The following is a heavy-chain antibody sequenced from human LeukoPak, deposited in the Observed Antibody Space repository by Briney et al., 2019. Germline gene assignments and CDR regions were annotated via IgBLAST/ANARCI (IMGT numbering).Heavy chain of an antibody. CDR3: D. Sequence: GGSLRLSCAASGFTFSHFAMSWVRQAPGKGLHWVSTISGSGNKTYDADSVKGRFTISRDNSKNTLYLQMTGLRAEDTAVYYDDWGQGTLVTVS. V-gene: IGHV3-23*01. CDR2: ISGSGNKT. J-gene: IGHJ4*02. CDR1: GFTFSHFA.